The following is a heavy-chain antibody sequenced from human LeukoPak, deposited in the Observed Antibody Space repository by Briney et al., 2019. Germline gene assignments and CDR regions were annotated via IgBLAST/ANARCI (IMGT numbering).Heavy chain of an antibody. J-gene: IGHJ5*02. V-gene: IGHV3-48*03. D-gene: IGHD4-17*01. CDR1: GFTFSSYE. Sequence: GGSLRLSCAASGFTFSSYETNWVRQAPGKGLQWVSDISSSGTTIYYADSVKGRFTISRDNAKNSLYLQMNSLRDEDTAVYYCARDYGDYIWFDPWGQGTLVTVSS. CDR3: ARDYGDYIWFDP. CDR2: ISSSGTTI.